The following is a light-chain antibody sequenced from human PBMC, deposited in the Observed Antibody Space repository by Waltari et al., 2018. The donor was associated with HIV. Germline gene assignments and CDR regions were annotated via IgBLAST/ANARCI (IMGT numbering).Light chain of an antibody. CDR3: SSYTNIRTWV. CDR1: SSDVGGYNY. J-gene: IGLJ3*02. Sequence: QSALTQPASVSGSPGQSITISCTGTSSDVGGYNYVSWYQQHPGKAPKLMIYDVSKRPSGVSNRFSGSKSGNTASLTISGLQAEDEADYYCSSYTNIRTWVFGGGTKVTVL. V-gene: IGLV2-14*03. CDR2: DVS.